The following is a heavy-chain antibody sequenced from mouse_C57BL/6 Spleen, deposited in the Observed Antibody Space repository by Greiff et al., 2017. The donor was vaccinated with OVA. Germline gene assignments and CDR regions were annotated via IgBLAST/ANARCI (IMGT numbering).Heavy chain of an antibody. CDR3: ARRDYGSSGWYFDV. V-gene: IGHV1-59*01. CDR1: GYTFTSYW. CDR2: IDPSDSYT. Sequence: QVQLKQPGAELVRPGTSVKLSCKASGYTFTSYWMHWVKQRPGQGLEWIGVIDPSDSYTNYNQKFKGKATLTVDTSSSTAYMQLSSLTSEDSAVYYCARRDYGSSGWYFDVWGTGTTVTVSS. J-gene: IGHJ1*03. D-gene: IGHD1-1*01.